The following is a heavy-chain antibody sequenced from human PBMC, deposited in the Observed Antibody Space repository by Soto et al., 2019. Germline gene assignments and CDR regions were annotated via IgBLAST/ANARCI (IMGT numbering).Heavy chain of an antibody. CDR3: ARDQGHSSGWYGYYCGMDV. Sequence: SQTLSLTCAISGDSVSSNSAAWNWIRQSPSRGLEWLGRTYYRSKWYNDYAVSVKSRITINPDTSKNQFSLQLNSVTPEDTAVYYCARDQGHSSGWYGYYCGMDVWGQGTTVTVS. D-gene: IGHD6-19*01. CDR1: GDSVSSNSAA. J-gene: IGHJ6*02. CDR2: TYYRSKWYN. V-gene: IGHV6-1*01.